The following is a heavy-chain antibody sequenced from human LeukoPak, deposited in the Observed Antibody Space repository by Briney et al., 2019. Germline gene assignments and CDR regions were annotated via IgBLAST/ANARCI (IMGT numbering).Heavy chain of an antibody. V-gene: IGHV3-7*04. J-gene: IGHJ4*02. CDR3: AKDRPPAGLFYDY. CDR2: IKYDGSGK. D-gene: IGHD2-2*01. Sequence: GGSLRLSCVASGFSLSGYWMSWVRQAPGKWLEWVADIKYDGSGKDYVDSVKGRFTISRDNARNSLFLQMNSLRVEDTAAYYCAKDRPPAGLFYDYWGQGTLVTVSS. CDR1: GFSLSGYW.